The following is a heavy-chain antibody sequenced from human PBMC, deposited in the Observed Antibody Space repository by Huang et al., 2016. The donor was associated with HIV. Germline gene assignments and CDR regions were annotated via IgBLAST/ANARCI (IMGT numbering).Heavy chain of an antibody. Sequence: QVQLQESGRGLVKPSETLSLTCTVSGGSISSSFYSGGWIRQSPGKGLEWIGSMYYSGSTYYHPSLKSRVTISADTSNSQVSLKLTSVTAADSAVYYCVRHRPNYDFWSGYYPYFDDWGQGTLVTVSS. CDR1: GGSISSSFYS. CDR3: VRHRPNYDFWSGYYPYFDD. J-gene: IGHJ4*02. CDR2: MYYSGST. D-gene: IGHD3-3*01. V-gene: IGHV4-39*01.